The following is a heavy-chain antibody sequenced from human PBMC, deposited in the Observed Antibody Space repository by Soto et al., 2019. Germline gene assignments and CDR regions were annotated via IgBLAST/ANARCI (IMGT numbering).Heavy chain of an antibody. J-gene: IGHJ4*02. D-gene: IGHD3-22*01. CDR3: SRGGHYYESMI. CDR2: IYRNGDT. V-gene: IGHV4-4*02. CDR1: SGSISNNGW. Sequence: PSETLSLTCAVSSGSISNNGWWSWVRQPPGKGLEYIGEIYRNGDTKYNPSLKSRVTISVHTSKNQFSLKLSSATAADTAVYYYSRGGHYYESMIWGPGTLVTVSS.